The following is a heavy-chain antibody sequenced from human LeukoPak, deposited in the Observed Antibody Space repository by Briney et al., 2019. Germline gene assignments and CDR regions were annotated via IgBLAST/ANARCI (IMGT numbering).Heavy chain of an antibody. CDR3: ARSIAEPHSLAPFDY. D-gene: IGHD6-6*01. CDR1: GGSISSSNYY. V-gene: IGHV4-39*07. CDR2: IYYSGST. J-gene: IGHJ4*02. Sequence: SETLSLICTVSGGSISSSNYYWGWIRQPPGKGLEWIGSIYYSGSTYYNPSLKSRVTISVDTSKNQFSLKLSSVTAADTAVYYCARSIAEPHSLAPFDYWGQGTLVTVSS.